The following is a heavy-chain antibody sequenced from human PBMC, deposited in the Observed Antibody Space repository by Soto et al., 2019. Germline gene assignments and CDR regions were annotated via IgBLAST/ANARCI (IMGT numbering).Heavy chain of an antibody. Sequence: GASVKVSCKASGGTFSSYAISWVRQAPGQGLEWMGGIIPIFGTANYAQKFQGRVTITADESTSTAYMELSSLRSEDTAVYYCAREGYYDSSGYYVYWGQGTLVTVSS. J-gene: IGHJ4*02. V-gene: IGHV1-69*13. CDR2: IIPIFGTA. D-gene: IGHD3-22*01. CDR3: AREGYYDSSGYYVY. CDR1: GGTFSSYA.